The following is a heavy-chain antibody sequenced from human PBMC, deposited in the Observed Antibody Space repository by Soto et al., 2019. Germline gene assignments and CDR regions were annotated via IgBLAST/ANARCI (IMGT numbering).Heavy chain of an antibody. J-gene: IGHJ4*01. CDR3: ASLPQGYYDRSGRLVDY. CDR2: ISAGGSDI. V-gene: IGHV3-11*01. D-gene: IGHD3-22*01. CDR1: GFTFSDYY. Sequence: LRLSCASSGFTFSDYYMSWIRQAPGKGLEWVAYISAGGSDIYYGDSVKGRFTVSRDNTEKSLYLQMSNLRADDTAIYYCASLPQGYYDRSGRLVDYWGHGTLVTVSS.